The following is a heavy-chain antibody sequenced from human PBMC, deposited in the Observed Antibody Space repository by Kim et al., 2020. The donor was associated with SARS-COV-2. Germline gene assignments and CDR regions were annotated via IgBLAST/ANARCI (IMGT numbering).Heavy chain of an antibody. CDR3: ARSLLLRELYYYYGMDV. V-gene: IGHV4-59*01. CDR1: GGSISSYY. Sequence: SETLSLTCTVSGGSISSYYWSWIRQPPGKGLEWIGYIYYSGSTNYNPSLKSRVTISVDTSKNQFSLKLSSVTAANTAVYYCARSLLLRELYYYYGMDVWGQGTTVTVSS. J-gene: IGHJ6*02. D-gene: IGHD1-26*01. CDR2: IYYSGST.